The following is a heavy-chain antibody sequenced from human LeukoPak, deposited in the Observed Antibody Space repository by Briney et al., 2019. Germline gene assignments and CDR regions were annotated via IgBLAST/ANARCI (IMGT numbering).Heavy chain of an antibody. D-gene: IGHD3-10*01. J-gene: IGHJ4*02. CDR1: GGSISSSSYY. CDR2: IYYSGST. Sequence: PSETLSLTCTVSGGSISSSSYYWGWIRQPPGKGLEWIGSIYYSGSTYYNPSLKSRVTISVDTSKNQFSLKLSSVTAADTAVYYCARGYGSGSFPLDYWGQGTLVTVSS. V-gene: IGHV4-39*01. CDR3: ARGYGSGSFPLDY.